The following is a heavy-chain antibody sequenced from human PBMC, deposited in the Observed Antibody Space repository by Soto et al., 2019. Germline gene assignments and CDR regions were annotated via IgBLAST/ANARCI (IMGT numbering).Heavy chain of an antibody. CDR2: ISGSGGST. CDR3: AKDRRDIVVVVADNCMDV. CDR1: GFTFSSYA. D-gene: IGHD2-15*01. Sequence: EVQLLESGGGLVQPGGSLRLSCAASGFTFSSYAMSWVRQAPGKGLEWVSAISGSGGSTYYADSVKGRFTISRDNSKNTLYLQMNRLGAEGAARYCCAKDRRDIVVVVADNCMDVWGQGTTVTVSS. J-gene: IGHJ6*02. V-gene: IGHV3-23*01.